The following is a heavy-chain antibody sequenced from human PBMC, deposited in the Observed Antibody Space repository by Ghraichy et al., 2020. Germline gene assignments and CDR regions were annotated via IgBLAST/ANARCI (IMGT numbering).Heavy chain of an antibody. J-gene: IGHJ4*02. CDR1: GGSFSGYY. CDR2: INHSGST. CDR3: ARNLNNYDFWSGYYKPRGIDY. D-gene: IGHD3-3*01. Sequence: SETLSLTCAVYGGSFSGYYWSWIRQPPGKGLEWIGEINHSGSTNYNPSLKSRVTISVDTSKNQFSLKLSSVTAADTAVYYCARNLNNYDFWSGYYKPRGIDYWGQGTLVTVSS. V-gene: IGHV4-34*01.